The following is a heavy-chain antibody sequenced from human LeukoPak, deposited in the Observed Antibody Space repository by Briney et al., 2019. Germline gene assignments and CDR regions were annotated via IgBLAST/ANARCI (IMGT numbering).Heavy chain of an antibody. J-gene: IGHJ4*02. CDR1: GFTFSSCG. CDR2: ISSNGGNT. CDR3: ARDYYGSGSVFDY. Sequence: QPGGSLRLSCAASGFTFSSCGMHWVRQTPGKGLEYVSGISSNGGNTYYAKSVKGRFTISRDNSKNTLYLQMGSLRTEDMAVYYCARDYYGSGSVFDYWGQGTLVTVSS. V-gene: IGHV3-64*01. D-gene: IGHD3-10*01.